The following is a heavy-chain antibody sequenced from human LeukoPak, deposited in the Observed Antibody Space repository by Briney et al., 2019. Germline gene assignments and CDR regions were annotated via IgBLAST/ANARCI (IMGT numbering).Heavy chain of an antibody. D-gene: IGHD2-21*02. CDR2: ISSGSSTI. J-gene: IGHJ3*02. CDR3: ARDNLNCGGDCFSSRAFDI. CDR1: GFTFSSYS. Sequence: GGSLRLSCAASGFTFSSYSMNWVRQAPGMGLEWVSSISSGSSTIYYADSVKGRFTISRDNAKNSLYLQMNSLRDEDTAVYYCARDNLNCGGDCFSSRAFDIWGQGTMVTVSS. V-gene: IGHV3-48*02.